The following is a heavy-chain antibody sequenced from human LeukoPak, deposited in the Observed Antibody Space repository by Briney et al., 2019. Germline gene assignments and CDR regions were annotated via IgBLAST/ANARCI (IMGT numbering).Heavy chain of an antibody. CDR2: MYSGGTT. V-gene: IGHV3-66*01. D-gene: IGHD5-24*01. CDR3: ARDRRDGYCLGH. Sequence: GGSLRLSCTGSGFTVSSSYMSWVRQTPGKGLEWVSVMYSGGTTYYADSVKGRFTISRNSSKNTVNLQMNSLRAEDTAVYYCARDRRDGYCLGHWGQGTLVTVSS. CDR1: GFTVSSSY. J-gene: IGHJ4*02.